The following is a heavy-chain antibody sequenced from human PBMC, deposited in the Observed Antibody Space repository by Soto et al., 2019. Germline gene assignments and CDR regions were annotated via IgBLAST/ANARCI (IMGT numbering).Heavy chain of an antibody. Sequence: QVQLVQSGAEVKKPGASVKVSCKASGYTFTSYGISWVRQAPGQVLEWMGWISAYNGNTNYAQKLQGRVTMTTDTSTSTDYMELRSLRSDDTAVYYCARYFGGMDRSYDAFDILGQGTMVTVSS. D-gene: IGHD2-15*01. CDR2: ISAYNGNT. J-gene: IGHJ3*02. CDR1: GYTFTSYG. V-gene: IGHV1-18*04. CDR3: ARYFGGMDRSYDAFDI.